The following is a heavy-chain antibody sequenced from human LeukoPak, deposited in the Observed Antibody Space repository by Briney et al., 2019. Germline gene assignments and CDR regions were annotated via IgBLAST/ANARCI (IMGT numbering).Heavy chain of an antibody. CDR1: DYTFTSYA. CDR2: IIPIFGTA. J-gene: IGHJ6*03. Sequence: GASVKVSCKASDYTFTSYAISWVRQAPGQGLEWMGGIIPIFGTANYAQKFQGRVTITTDESTSTAYMELSSLRSEDTAVYYCASCRGWYYYYYMDVWGKGTTVTVSS. D-gene: IGHD6-19*01. CDR3: ASCRGWYYYYYMDV. V-gene: IGHV1-69*05.